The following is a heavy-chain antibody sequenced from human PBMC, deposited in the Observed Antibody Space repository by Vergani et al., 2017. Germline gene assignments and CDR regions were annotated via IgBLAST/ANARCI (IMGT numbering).Heavy chain of an antibody. CDR1: GGSISSRTSY. Sequence: QVQLQESGPGLVKPSQTLSLTCTVSGGSISSRTSYWSWIRQPAGKGLEWIGRVYTSGRTNYNPSLKSRVTMSVDTSKNQFSLKLSSVTATDTAVYYCARGNTSYPSSGMDVWGQGTTVIVSS. V-gene: IGHV4-61*02. CDR3: ARGNTSYPSSGMDV. J-gene: IGHJ6*02. CDR2: VYTSGRT. D-gene: IGHD1/OR15-1a*01.